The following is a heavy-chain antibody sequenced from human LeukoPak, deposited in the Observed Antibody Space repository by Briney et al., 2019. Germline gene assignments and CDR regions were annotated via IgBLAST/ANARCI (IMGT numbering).Heavy chain of an antibody. D-gene: IGHD3-16*01. CDR2: TFYTGST. CDR1: GGSISSHY. CDR3: ARHGKSLGFHICLDP. Sequence: SETLSLTCTVSGGSISSHYWSWIRQSPGRGLEWIGFTFYTGSTNSNPSLKSRVTMSADPSKNQVSLRLISVTAADTAIYYCARHGKSLGFHICLDPWGQGTLVSVSS. V-gene: IGHV4-59*08. J-gene: IGHJ5*02.